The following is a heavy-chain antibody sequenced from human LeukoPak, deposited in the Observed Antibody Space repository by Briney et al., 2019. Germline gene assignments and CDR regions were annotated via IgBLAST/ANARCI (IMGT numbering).Heavy chain of an antibody. CDR2: ISASGGSR. CDR3: ARTPNYYGSGSYSPRFDY. J-gene: IGHJ4*02. D-gene: IGHD3-10*01. CDR1: GFSVSSNY. Sequence: GGSLRLSCAASGFSVSSNYMNWGRQAAGKGLQWVSAISASGGSRYYADSVKGRFTISRDNSKNTLSLQMNSLRAEDTAVYYCARTPNYYGSGSYSPRFDYWGQGTLVTVSS. V-gene: IGHV3-23*01.